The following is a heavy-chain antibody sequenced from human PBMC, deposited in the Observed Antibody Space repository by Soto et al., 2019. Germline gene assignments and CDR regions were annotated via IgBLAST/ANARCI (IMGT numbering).Heavy chain of an antibody. Sequence: LRLSCAASGFTFSSYSMNWVRQAPGKGLEWVSYISSSSSTIYYADSVKGRFTISRDNAKNSLYLQMNSLRDEDTAVYYCARDGSSGYYYYYGMDVWGQGTTVTVSS. CDR3: ARDGSSGYYYYYGMDV. V-gene: IGHV3-48*02. CDR2: ISSSSSTI. J-gene: IGHJ6*02. CDR1: GFTFSSYS.